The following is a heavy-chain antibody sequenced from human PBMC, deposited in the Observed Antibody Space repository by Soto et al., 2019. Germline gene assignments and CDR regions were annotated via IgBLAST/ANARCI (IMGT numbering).Heavy chain of an antibody. CDR1: GDTFSFYS. CDR2: INPILSMS. J-gene: IGHJ4*02. D-gene: IGHD3-10*01. V-gene: IGHV1-69*02. CDR3: ASSYGSGYRAFDY. Sequence: QVQLVQSGAEVRKPGSSVKVSCKASGDTFSFYSIHWVRQAPGLGLEWMGRINPILSMSNYAQRFQGRVTLTSEQXTSTAYMKLSGLRSEDTAIYYCASSYGSGYRAFDYWGQGALVTVSS.